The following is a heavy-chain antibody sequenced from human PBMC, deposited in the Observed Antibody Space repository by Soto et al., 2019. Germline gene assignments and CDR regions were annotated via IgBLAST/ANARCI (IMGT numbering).Heavy chain of an antibody. Sequence: SETLSLTCTVSGGSISSYYWSWIRQPPGKGLEWIGYIYYSGSTNYNPSLKSRVTISVDTSKNQFSLKLSSVTAADTAVNYCARDNLELLDYWGQGTLVTVSS. V-gene: IGHV4-59*01. CDR3: ARDNLELLDY. CDR1: GGSISSYY. D-gene: IGHD1-7*01. CDR2: IYYSGST. J-gene: IGHJ4*02.